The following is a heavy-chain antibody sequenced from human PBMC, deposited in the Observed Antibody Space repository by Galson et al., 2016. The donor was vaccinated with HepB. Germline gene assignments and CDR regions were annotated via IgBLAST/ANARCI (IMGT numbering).Heavy chain of an antibody. J-gene: IGHJ5*02. D-gene: IGHD2-8*01. CDR1: GGTFSNYA. V-gene: IGHV1-69*04. CDR3: ATREVHVLMRGTWLDP. CDR2: IIPIHGIT. Sequence: SVKVSCKASGGTFSNYAIVWVRQAPGQGLEWMGTIIPIHGITNYAQKFQGRVTITADGSTNTGYMELSSLTSDDTAIYYCATREVHVLMRGTWLDPWGQGTLVTVSS.